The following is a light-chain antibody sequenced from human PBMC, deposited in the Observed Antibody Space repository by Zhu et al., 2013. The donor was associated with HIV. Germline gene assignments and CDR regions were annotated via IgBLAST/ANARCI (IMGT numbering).Light chain of an antibody. Sequence: QSALTQPPSASGSPGQSITISCTGTSSDVGGYKSVSWYQQYPGEAPKLLIFEVSNRPSGVSDRFSGSKSGNTASLTISGLQAEDEADYYCKSYTNKRNLYVFGSGTKVTVL. CDR3: KSYTNKRNLYV. CDR2: EVS. V-gene: IGLV2-14*01. J-gene: IGLJ1*01. CDR1: SSDVGGYKS.